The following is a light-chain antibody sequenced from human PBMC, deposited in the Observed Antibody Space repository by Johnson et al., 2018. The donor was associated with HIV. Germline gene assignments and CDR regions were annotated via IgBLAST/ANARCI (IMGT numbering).Light chain of an antibody. V-gene: IGLV1-51*01. CDR1: SSNIGNNY. CDR3: GTWDSRLSAV. Sequence: QSVLTQPPSVSAAPGQKVTISCSGSSSNIGNNYVSWYQQLPGTAPKLLIYDNNKRPSGIPDRFSGSKSGTSANLAITGLQTGDEADYYCGTWDSRLSAVFGTGTKVTVL. J-gene: IGLJ1*01. CDR2: DNN.